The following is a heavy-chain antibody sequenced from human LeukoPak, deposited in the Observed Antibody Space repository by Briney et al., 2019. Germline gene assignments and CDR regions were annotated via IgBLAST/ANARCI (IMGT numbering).Heavy chain of an antibody. CDR3: AKDRRPVAGYYFDY. D-gene: IGHD6-19*01. Sequence: PGGSLRLSCAASGFTFNTFAITWVRQAPGKGLEWVYGISGSGGNTYYAGSVKGRFTISRDNSKNTLYLQMNSLRAEDTAVYYCAKDRRPVAGYYFDYWGLGTLITVSS. V-gene: IGHV3-23*01. CDR2: ISGSGGNT. J-gene: IGHJ4*02. CDR1: GFTFNTFA.